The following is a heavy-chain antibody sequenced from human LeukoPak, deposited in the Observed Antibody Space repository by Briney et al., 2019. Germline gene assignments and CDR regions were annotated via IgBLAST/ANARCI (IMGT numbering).Heavy chain of an antibody. CDR2: INTDGRTT. CDR3: ARAGASGWYAAGWFDP. Sequence: GGSLRLSCAASGFPFNNYWMHWVRQAPGRGLVWVSSINTDGRTTIYAASVQGRFTISRDNAKNTLSLQMNSLRDDDTAVYYCARAGASGWYAAGWFDPWGQGTLVTVSS. V-gene: IGHV3-74*01. CDR1: GFPFNNYW. D-gene: IGHD6-19*01. J-gene: IGHJ5*02.